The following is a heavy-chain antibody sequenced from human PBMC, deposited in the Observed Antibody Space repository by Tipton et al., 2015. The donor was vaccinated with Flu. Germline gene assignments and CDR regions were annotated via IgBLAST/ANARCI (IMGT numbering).Heavy chain of an antibody. CDR1: GFTVSSNY. Sequence: QLVQSGGGLIQPGGSLRLSCAASGFTVSSNYMSWVRQAPGKGLEGVSVIYSGGSTYYADSVKGRFTISRDNSKNTLYLQMNSLRAEDTAVYYWAREPLGGEDCGDYWGKGTLVTVSS. J-gene: IGHJ4*02. D-gene: IGHD2-21*02. CDR3: AREPLGGEDCGDY. CDR2: IYSGGST. V-gene: IGHV3-53*01.